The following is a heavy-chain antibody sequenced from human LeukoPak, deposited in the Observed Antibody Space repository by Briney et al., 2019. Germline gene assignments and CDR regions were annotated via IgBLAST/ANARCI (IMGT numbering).Heavy chain of an antibody. CDR1: GGSISSGSYY. Sequence: PSETLSLTCTVSGGSISSGSYYWSWIRQLAGKGLEWIGRIYTSGSTNYNPSLKSRVTISVDTSKNQSPLKLSSVTAADTAVYYCARAQDARGIAAAGNWFDPWGQGTLVTVSS. J-gene: IGHJ5*02. V-gene: IGHV4-61*02. CDR2: IYTSGST. CDR3: ARAQDARGIAAAGNWFDP. D-gene: IGHD6-13*01.